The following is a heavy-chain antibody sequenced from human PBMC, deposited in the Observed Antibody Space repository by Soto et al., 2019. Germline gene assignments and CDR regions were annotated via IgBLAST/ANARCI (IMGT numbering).Heavy chain of an antibody. CDR3: ARLGGSATFGWFDP. CDR2: IYYSGST. Sequence: SETLSLTCTVSGASISSYYWGWIRQPPGKGLEWIGSIYYSGSTYYNPSLKSRVTISVDTSKNQFSLKLSSVTAADTAVYYCARLGGSATFGWFDPWGQGTLVTVSS. CDR1: GASISSYY. V-gene: IGHV4-39*01. D-gene: IGHD2-15*01. J-gene: IGHJ5*02.